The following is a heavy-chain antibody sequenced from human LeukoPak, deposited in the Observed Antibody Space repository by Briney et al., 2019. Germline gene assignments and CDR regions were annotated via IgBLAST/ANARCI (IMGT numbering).Heavy chain of an antibody. D-gene: IGHD5-12*01. CDR1: GFTFSSYE. CDR3: ARDWGGYDLATFDY. V-gene: IGHV3-48*03. J-gene: IGHJ4*02. Sequence: PGGSLRLSCAASGFTFSSYEMNWVRQAPGKGLEWVSYISSSGSTIYYADSVKGRFTISRDNAKNSLYLQMNSLRAEETAVYYCARDWGGYDLATFDYWGQGTLVTVSS. CDR2: ISSSGSTI.